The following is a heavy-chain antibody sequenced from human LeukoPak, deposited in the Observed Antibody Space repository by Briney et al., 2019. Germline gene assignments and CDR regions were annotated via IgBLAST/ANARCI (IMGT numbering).Heavy chain of an antibody. V-gene: IGHV1-2*06. CDR1: GYTFTGYY. CDR2: INPNSGGT. CDR3: ARDFGQSGYDFYPIAY. D-gene: IGHD5-12*01. J-gene: IGHJ4*02. Sequence: ASVKVSCKASGYTFTGYYMHWVRQAPGQGLEWMGRINPNSGGTNYAQKFQGRVTMTRDTSISTAHMELSRLRSDDTAVYYCARDFGQSGYDFYPIAYWGQGTLVTVSS.